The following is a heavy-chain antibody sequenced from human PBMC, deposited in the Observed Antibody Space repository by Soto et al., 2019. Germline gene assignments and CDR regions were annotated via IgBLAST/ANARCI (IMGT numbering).Heavy chain of an antibody. V-gene: IGHV3-48*01. CDR3: ARDLHYCLFDY. J-gene: IGHJ4*02. CDR2: ISSSSSTI. CDR1: GFTFSSYS. Sequence: EVQLVESGGGLVQPGGSLRLSCAASGFTFSSYSMNWVRQAPGKGLEWVSYISSSSSTIYYAASVKGRFTISRDNAKTSLYLQMNSRRADDTAVYYCARDLHYCLFDYWGQGTLVTVSS. D-gene: IGHD1-26*01.